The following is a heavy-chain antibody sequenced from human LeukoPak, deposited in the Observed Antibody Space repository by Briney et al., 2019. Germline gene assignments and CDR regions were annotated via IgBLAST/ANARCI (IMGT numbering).Heavy chain of an antibody. CDR3: TRRARENRAYYFDS. CDR1: GGSISNYY. D-gene: IGHD1/OR15-1a*01. V-gene: IGHV4-4*07. Sequence: SETLSLTCTVSGGSISNYYWSWIRQPAGKGLEWIGRIYTSGSTNYNPSLKSRVTMSVDTSKNQFSPNLSSVTAADTAVYYCTRRARENRAYYFDSWGQGALVTVSS. CDR2: IYTSGST. J-gene: IGHJ4*02.